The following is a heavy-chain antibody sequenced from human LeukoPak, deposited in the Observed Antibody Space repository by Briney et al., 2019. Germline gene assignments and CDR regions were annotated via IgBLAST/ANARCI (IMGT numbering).Heavy chain of an antibody. CDR3: ARVLVGCSGGSCYDPARYYYGMDV. CDR2: IYYSGST. Sequence: PSETLSLTCTVSGGSISSYYWNWIRQPPGKGLEWIGYIYYSGSTNYNPSLKSRVTISVDTSKNQFSLKLSSVTAADTAVYYCARVLVGCSGGSCYDPARYYYGMDVWGQGTTVTVSS. J-gene: IGHJ6*02. D-gene: IGHD2-15*01. CDR1: GGSISSYY. V-gene: IGHV4-59*01.